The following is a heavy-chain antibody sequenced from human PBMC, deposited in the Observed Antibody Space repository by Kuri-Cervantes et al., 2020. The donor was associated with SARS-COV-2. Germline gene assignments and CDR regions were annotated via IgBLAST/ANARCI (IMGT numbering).Heavy chain of an antibody. Sequence: SETLSLTCTVSGGSISSSSYYWGWIRQPPGKGLEWIGSIYYSGSTNYNPSLKSRVTISVDTSKNQFSLKLSSVTAADTAVYYCARYSSSWYGWYFDLWGHGTLVTVSS. D-gene: IGHD6-13*01. V-gene: IGHV4-39*07. CDR1: GGSISSSSYY. CDR3: ARYSSSWYGWYFDL. J-gene: IGHJ2*01. CDR2: IYYSGST.